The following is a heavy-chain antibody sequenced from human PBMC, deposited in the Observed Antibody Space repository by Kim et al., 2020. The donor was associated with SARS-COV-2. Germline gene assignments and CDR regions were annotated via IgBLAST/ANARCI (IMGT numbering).Heavy chain of an antibody. Sequence: SETLSLTCTVSGGSISSSSYYWGWIRQPPGKGLEWIGSIYYSGSTYYNPSLKSRVTISVDTSKNQFSLKLSSVTAADTAVYYCARKGLGYCSGGSCPNWFDPWGQGTLFTVSS. D-gene: IGHD2-15*01. J-gene: IGHJ5*02. V-gene: IGHV4-39*01. CDR1: GGSISSSSYY. CDR3: ARKGLGYCSGGSCPNWFDP. CDR2: IYYSGST.